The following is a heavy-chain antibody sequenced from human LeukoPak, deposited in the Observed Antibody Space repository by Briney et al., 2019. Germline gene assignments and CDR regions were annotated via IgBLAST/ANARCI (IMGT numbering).Heavy chain of an antibody. J-gene: IGHJ4*02. Sequence: PGESLRLSRVPSGFTLSSYWMHCVRHAPGKGRGWVSRIIMDGSSTSSADSVKSRFTTSGDKAKKTRYLQMNSLRAQRTAVYYPARAPYGGYDYWGQGTLVTVSS. CDR1: GFTLSSYW. CDR3: ARAPYGGYDY. V-gene: IGHV3-74*01. CDR2: IIMDGSST. D-gene: IGHD5-12*01.